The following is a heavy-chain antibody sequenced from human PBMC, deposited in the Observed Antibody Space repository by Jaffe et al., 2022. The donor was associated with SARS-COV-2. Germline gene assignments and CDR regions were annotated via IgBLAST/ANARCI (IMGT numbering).Heavy chain of an antibody. D-gene: IGHD6-19*01. J-gene: IGHJ4*02. Sequence: QVQLVQSGAEVKKPGASVKVSCKASGYTFTSYAMHWVRQAPGQRLEWMGWINAGNGNTKYSQKFQGRVTITRDTSASTAYMELSSLRSEDTAVYYCARDLLAGDQGFDYWGQGTLVTVSS. CDR1: GYTFTSYA. CDR2: INAGNGNT. CDR3: ARDLLAGDQGFDY. V-gene: IGHV1-3*01.